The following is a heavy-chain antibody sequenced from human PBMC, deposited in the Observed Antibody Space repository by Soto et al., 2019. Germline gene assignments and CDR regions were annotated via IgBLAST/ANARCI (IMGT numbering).Heavy chain of an antibody. CDR2: IIPILGIA. J-gene: IGHJ4*02. CDR3: ARAREYSGYDLGY. Sequence: ASVKVSCKASGGTFSSYTISWVRQAPGQGLEWMGRIIPILGIANYAQKFQGRVTITADKSTSTAYMELSSLRSEDTAVYYCARAREYSGYDLGYWGQGTLVTVSS. D-gene: IGHD5-12*01. CDR1: GGTFSSYT. V-gene: IGHV1-69*02.